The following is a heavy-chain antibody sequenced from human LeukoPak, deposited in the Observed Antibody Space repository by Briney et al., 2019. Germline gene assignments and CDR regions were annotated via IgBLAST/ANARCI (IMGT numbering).Heavy chain of an antibody. Sequence: PSETLSLTCTVSGYSISSGYYWGWIRQPPGKGLEWIGSIYRSGSTYYNPSLKSRVTISVDTSKNQFSLKLSSVTAADTAVYYCARERGLKAATWTRGWFDPWGQGTLVTVSS. CDR2: IYRSGST. CDR3: ARERGLKAATWTRGWFDP. D-gene: IGHD1-1*01. CDR1: GYSISSGYY. V-gene: IGHV4-38-2*02. J-gene: IGHJ5*02.